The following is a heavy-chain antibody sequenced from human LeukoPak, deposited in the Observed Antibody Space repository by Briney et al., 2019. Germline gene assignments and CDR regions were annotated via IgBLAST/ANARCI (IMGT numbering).Heavy chain of an antibody. V-gene: IGHV3-30*02. CDR2: IRHDGSDQ. CDR1: GFRFSNYG. CDR3: AKDQCSNTRCYGSPGY. J-gene: IGHJ4*02. D-gene: IGHD2-2*01. Sequence: GESLKISCEASGFRFSNYGMHWVRQAPGKGLEWVAFIRHDGSDQRYAESVKGRFIISRDNSKNTLYLQMNSLRPEDAGVFYCAKDQCSNTRCYGSPGYWGQGTLVTVSS.